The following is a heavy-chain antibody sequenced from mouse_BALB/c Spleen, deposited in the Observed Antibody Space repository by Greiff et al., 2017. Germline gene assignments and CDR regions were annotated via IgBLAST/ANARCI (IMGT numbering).Heavy chain of an antibody. D-gene: IGHD2-4*01. V-gene: IGHV2-6-7*01. CDR3: ARDEYDYGNAMDY. CDR2: IWGDGSS. J-gene: IGHJ4*01. Sequence: VQLKESGPGLVAPSQSLSITCTASGFSLTGYGVNWVRQPPGKGLEWLGMIWGDGSSDYNSALKSRLCISKDNSKSQVFLKMNSLQTDDTARYYCARDEYDYGNAMDYGGQGTSVTVSS. CDR1: GFSLTGYG.